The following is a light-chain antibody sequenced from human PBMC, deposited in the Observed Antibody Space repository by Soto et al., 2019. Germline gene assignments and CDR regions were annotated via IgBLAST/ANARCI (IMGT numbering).Light chain of an antibody. CDR2: DAS. CDR1: QSVRSW. CDR3: QQYDNYPLT. V-gene: IGKV1-5*01. J-gene: IGKJ4*01. Sequence: DIPMTQSPSTLSASVGDRVTITCRASQSVRSWLAWYQQKPGRAPKFLSYDASSLESGVPSRFSGSGSGTEFTLTVSNLQHDDFATYYCQQYDNYPLTFGGGTKVEI.